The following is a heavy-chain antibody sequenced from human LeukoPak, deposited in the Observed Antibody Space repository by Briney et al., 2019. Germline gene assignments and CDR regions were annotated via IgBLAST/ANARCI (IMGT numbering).Heavy chain of an antibody. V-gene: IGHV1-2*02. Sequence: ASVKVSCKASGYTFTGYYMHWVRQAPGQGREWMGWINPNSGGTNYAQKFQGRVTMTRDTSISTAYMELSRLRSDDTAVYYCARTLYDFWSGSYNWFDPWGQGTLVTVSS. CDR3: ARTLYDFWSGSYNWFDP. CDR2: INPNSGGT. J-gene: IGHJ5*02. CDR1: GYTFTGYY. D-gene: IGHD3-3*01.